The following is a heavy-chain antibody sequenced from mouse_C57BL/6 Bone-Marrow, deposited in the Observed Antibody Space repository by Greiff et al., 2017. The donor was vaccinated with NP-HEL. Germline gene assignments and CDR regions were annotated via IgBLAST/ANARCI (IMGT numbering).Heavy chain of an antibody. CDR1: GYTFTSYW. Sequence: QVQLQQPGTELVKPGASVKLSCKASGYTFTSYWMHWVKQRPGQGLEWIGNINPCNGGTNYNEKFKSKATLTVDKSSSTAYMQLSSLTSEDSAVYYCARNNFLYYDYLFDYWGRGTTLTVSS. CDR2: INPCNGGT. D-gene: IGHD2-4*01. V-gene: IGHV1-53*01. J-gene: IGHJ2*01. CDR3: ARNNFLYYDYLFDY.